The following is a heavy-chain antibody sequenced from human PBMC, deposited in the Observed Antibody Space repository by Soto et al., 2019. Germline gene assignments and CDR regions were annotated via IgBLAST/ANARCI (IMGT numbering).Heavy chain of an antibody. CDR1: GFTLSDYA. CDR2: IRKKTSGGTT. CDR3: GRWLQYGFIDS. J-gene: IGHJ4*02. V-gene: IGHV3-49*03. D-gene: IGHD3-10*01. Sequence: GGSLRLSCTASGFTLSDYATSWFSQAPGKGLEWVGFIRKKTSGGTTEYAASVKGRFTISRDDSKNIAYLQMNSLKTEDTAVYYCGRWLQYGFIDSWGQGTLVTVSS.